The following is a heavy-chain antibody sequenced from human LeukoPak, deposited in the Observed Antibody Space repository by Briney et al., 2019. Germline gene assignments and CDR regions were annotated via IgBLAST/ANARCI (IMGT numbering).Heavy chain of an antibody. V-gene: IGHV4-59*12. Sequence: SETLSLTCTVSGGSISSYYWSWIRQPPGKGLEWIGYIYYSGSTNYNPSLKSRVTISVDQSKNQFSLTLSSVTAADTAVYYCARGGSSSWYTTYYFDFWGQGTLLTVSS. D-gene: IGHD6-13*01. CDR3: ARGGSSSWYTTYYFDF. CDR1: GGSISSYY. CDR2: IYYSGST. J-gene: IGHJ4*02.